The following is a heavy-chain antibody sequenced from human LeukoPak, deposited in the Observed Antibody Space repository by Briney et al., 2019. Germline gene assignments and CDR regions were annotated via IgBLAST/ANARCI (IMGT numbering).Heavy chain of an antibody. CDR2: IKSKSDDGTT. D-gene: IGHD3-10*01. J-gene: IGHJ4*02. V-gene: IGHV3-15*01. Sequence: GGSLRLSCADSGFTFKNTWMSWVRKAPAKGLEWVGRIKSKSDDGTTDYAAPVKGRFTISRDDSTNTLYLQMNSLKTEDTALYYCTTLMIRGVIDHWGQGTLVTVSS. CDR3: TTLMIRGVIDH. CDR1: GFTFKNTW.